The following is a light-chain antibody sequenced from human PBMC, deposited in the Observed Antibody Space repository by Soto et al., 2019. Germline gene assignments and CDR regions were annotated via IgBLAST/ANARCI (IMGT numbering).Light chain of an antibody. CDR2: GAS. CDR3: QQYNNWPLWT. CDR1: QNIGSN. Sequence: EVVMTQSPATLSASPGERVILSCRASQNIGSNLAWYQQRPGQAPRLLMYGASTRATETPARFSGSGSATDFTLTISSLQSEDFAVYYCQQYNNWPLWTFGQGTKVDIK. V-gene: IGKV3-15*01. J-gene: IGKJ1*01.